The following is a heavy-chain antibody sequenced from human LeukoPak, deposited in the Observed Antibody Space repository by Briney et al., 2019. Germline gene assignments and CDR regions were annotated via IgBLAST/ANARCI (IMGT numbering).Heavy chain of an antibody. CDR1: GESSFSSYY. CDR2: INHSGYT. J-gene: IGHJ4*02. D-gene: IGHD3-22*01. V-gene: IGHV4-34*01. Sequence: SETLSLTCAVYGESSFSSYYWSWIRQTPGGALEWIGEINHSGYTNYNPSLKSRVTLSIDTSKNQFSLRLNSVTAADTAVYCCSRQVVGNDYWGQGTLVTVSS. CDR3: SRQVVGNDY.